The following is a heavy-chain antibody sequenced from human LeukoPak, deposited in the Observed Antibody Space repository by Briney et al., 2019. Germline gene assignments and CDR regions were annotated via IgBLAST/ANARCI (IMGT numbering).Heavy chain of an antibody. CDR1: GDPFNSGGYH. J-gene: IGHJ4*02. Sequence: NPAQTLTLTCTVSGDPFNSGGYHWRWIPQDPGQGLEWIGYIYYSGSTYYNPSLKSRFTVSVDTTKYQFSLKLSSVTAADTAVYYCARPRSASSGLDFDYWGQGTLVTVSS. CDR2: IYYSGST. V-gene: IGHV4-31*03. CDR3: ARPRSASSGLDFDY. D-gene: IGHD3-10*01.